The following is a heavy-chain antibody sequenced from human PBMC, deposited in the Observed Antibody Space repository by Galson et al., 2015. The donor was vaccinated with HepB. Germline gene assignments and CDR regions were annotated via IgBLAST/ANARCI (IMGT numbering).Heavy chain of an antibody. CDR3: ARRGYSYGAQSNYFYFGLDV. J-gene: IGHJ6*02. V-gene: IGHV3-48*01. CDR2: IDSGSVNR. CDR1: GFAFHTYN. Sequence: SLRLSCAASGFAFHTYNMNWVRLAPGKGLEWVSYIDSGSVNRYYSGSVQGRFTISRDNAKNSLYLQMNGLRAEDTAIYFCARRGYSYGAQSNYFYFGLDVWGQGTTVTAAS. D-gene: IGHD5-18*01.